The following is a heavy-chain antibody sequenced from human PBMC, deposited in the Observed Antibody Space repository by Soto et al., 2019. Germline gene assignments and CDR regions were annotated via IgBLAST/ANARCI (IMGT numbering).Heavy chain of an antibody. CDR2: ISYDGINK. CDR3: AKARTIYGGRSYYGMDV. CDR1: GFTLSGYG. J-gene: IGHJ6*02. D-gene: IGHD2-15*01. Sequence: PGGSLRLSCAASGFTLSGYGMHWVRQAPGKGLEWVAVISYDGINKYYADSVKGRFTISRDNSKNTLYLQMNSLRAEDTAVYYCAKARTIYGGRSYYGMDVWGQGTTVTVSS. V-gene: IGHV3-30*18.